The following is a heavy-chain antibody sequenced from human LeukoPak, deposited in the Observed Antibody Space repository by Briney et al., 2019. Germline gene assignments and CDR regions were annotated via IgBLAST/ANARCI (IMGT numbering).Heavy chain of an antibody. J-gene: IGHJ1*01. CDR3: ARVVSSSRFDFQH. CDR2: VSGSGGTT. CDR1: GFTFSSYG. Sequence: GGSLRLSCAVSGFTFSSYGMSWVRQAPGKGLEWVSGVSGSGGTTYYADSVKGRFTISRDNSKNTLYLQMNSLRAEDTAVYYCARVVSSSRFDFQHWGQGTLVTVSS. D-gene: IGHD6-13*01. V-gene: IGHV3-23*01.